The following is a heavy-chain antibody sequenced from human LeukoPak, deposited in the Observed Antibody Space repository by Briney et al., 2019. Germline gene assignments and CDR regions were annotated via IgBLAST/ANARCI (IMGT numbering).Heavy chain of an antibody. CDR2: INQSGST. J-gene: IGHJ1*01. V-gene: IGHV4-34*01. CDR3: ARGLRVQGVAEYFQH. CDR1: GGSFSVYY. D-gene: IGHD3-10*01. Sequence: SETLSLTCAVYGGSFSVYYWSWIRQPPGKGREWIGEINQSGSTNYNPSLKSRVTISVDTSKNQFSLTLSSVTAADTAVYYCARGLRVQGVAEYFQHWGQGTLVTVSS.